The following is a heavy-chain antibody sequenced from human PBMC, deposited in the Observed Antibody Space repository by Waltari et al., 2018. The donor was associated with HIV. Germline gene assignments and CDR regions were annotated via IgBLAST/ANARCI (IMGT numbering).Heavy chain of an antibody. J-gene: IGHJ4*02. V-gene: IGHV4-31*03. CDR2: IYYSGST. CDR3: ARRRDYDNSGHYYYFDY. D-gene: IGHD3-22*01. CDR1: GASISSGGYY. Sequence: QVQLQESGPGLVKPSQPLSLTCTVSGASISSGGYYCSWLRQHPRKGLEWIGYIYYSGSTYYNPSLKSRVTISVDTSKNQFSLKMTSVTAADTAVYYCARRRDYDNSGHYYYFDYWGQGALVTVSS.